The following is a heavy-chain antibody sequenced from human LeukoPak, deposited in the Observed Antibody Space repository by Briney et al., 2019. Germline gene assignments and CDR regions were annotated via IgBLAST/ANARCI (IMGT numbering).Heavy chain of an antibody. Sequence: PGRSLRLSCAASGFTFSSYGMHWVRQAPGKGLEWVAVIWYDGSNKYYADSVKGRFTISRDNSKNTLYLQMNSLRAEDTAVYYCAKYSSSYSFDYWGQGTLVTVSS. D-gene: IGHD6-6*01. CDR1: GFTFSSYG. V-gene: IGHV3-33*06. CDR2: IWYDGSNK. CDR3: AKYSSSYSFDY. J-gene: IGHJ4*02.